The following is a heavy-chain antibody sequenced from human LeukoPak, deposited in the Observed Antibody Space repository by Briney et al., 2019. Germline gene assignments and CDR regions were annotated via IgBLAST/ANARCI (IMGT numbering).Heavy chain of an antibody. D-gene: IGHD5-18*01. CDR3: ARVEGIKLWCPAFDI. V-gene: IGHV4-59*01. CDR2: IYYSGRT. CDR1: GGSISSYC. Sequence: SETLSLTCTVSGGSISSYCWSWVRQPPGKGLEWVWYIYYSGRTNYNHSLKSRVTISVDTSKNQLCLKLSSVTAADTAVYYCARVEGIKLWCPAFDIWGQGTMVTVSP. J-gene: IGHJ3*02.